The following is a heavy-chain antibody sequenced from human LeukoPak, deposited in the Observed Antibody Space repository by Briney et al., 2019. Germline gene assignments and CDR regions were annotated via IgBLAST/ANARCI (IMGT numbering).Heavy chain of an antibody. CDR2: ISAYTVKT. J-gene: IGHJ5*02. D-gene: IGHD2-2*01. V-gene: IGHV1-18*01. Sequence: GASVKVSCKASGYTFTSYGISWVRQAPGQGLEWMGWISAYTVKTNYAQKLQGRVTMTTDTSTSTAYMELRSLRSDDTAVYYCARAPVVPAAMTGHWFDPWGQGTLVTVSS. CDR3: ARAPVVPAAMTGHWFDP. CDR1: GYTFTSYG.